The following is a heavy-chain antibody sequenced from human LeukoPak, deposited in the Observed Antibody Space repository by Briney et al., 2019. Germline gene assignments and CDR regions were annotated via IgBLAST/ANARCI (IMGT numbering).Heavy chain of an antibody. Sequence: PGGSLRLSCAASGFTFSTYDMHWVRQATGKGLEWVSGIGARGDTYYSGSVKGRFTISRENAKNSLYLQMNSLGAGDTALYYCARGAREGFDPWGQGTLVTVSS. CDR3: ARGAREGFDP. CDR1: GFTFSTYD. J-gene: IGHJ5*02. CDR2: IGARGDT. V-gene: IGHV3-13*01.